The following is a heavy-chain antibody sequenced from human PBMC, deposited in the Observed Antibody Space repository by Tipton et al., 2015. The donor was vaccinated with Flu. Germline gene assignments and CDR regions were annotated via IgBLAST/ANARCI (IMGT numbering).Heavy chain of an antibody. V-gene: IGHV3-33*01. D-gene: IGHD3-10*01. CDR1: GFTFSSYG. CDR2: IWYDGSNK. Sequence: RSLRLSCAASGFTFSSYGMHWVRQAPGKGLEWVAVIWYDGSNKYYADSVKGRFTISRDNSKNTLYLQMNSLRAEDTAVYYCARGGVNYYFDYWGQGTLVTVSS. CDR3: ARGGVNYYFDY. J-gene: IGHJ4*02.